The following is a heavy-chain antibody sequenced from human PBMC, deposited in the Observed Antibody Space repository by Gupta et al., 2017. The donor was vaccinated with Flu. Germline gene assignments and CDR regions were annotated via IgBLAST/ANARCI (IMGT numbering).Heavy chain of an antibody. Sequence: WGRKAPGKGLEWGGNIARDGSNKDYADSVRGRFTISRDNSKNTLSLEMDSLRVEDTAVYYCAKDGPWTASCPYYCYYMDVWGKGTTVTVSS. J-gene: IGHJ6*03. V-gene: IGHV3-30*18. CDR3: AKDGPWTASCPYYCYYMDV. D-gene: IGHD2-2*01. CDR2: IARDGSNK.